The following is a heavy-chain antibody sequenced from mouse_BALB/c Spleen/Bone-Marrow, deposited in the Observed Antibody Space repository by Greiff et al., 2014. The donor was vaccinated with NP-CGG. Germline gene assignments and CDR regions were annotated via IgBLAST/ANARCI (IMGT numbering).Heavy chain of an antibody. D-gene: IGHD2-3*01. CDR1: GYSFTGYT. Sequence: EVQLQQSGPELVKPGASMKISCKASGYSFTGYTMNWVKQSHGKNLEWIGLINPYDGGTSYNQKFKGKATLTVDKSSSTAYMEFLSLTSEDSAVYYCAREGGYDGYDPLAYWGQGTLVTVSA. CDR3: AREGGYDGYDPLAY. J-gene: IGHJ3*01. V-gene: IGHV1-18*01. CDR2: INPYDGGT.